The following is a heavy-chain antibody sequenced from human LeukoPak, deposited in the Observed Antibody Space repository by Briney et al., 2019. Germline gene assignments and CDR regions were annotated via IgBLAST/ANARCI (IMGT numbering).Heavy chain of an antibody. CDR1: GGSISSGDYY. CDR2: FYYSGST. J-gene: IGHJ4*02. CDR3: ARARGYDILTGYHRPFDY. V-gene: IGHV4-30-4*01. D-gene: IGHD3-9*01. Sequence: SETLSLTCTVSGGSISSGDYYWSWIRQPPGKGLEWIGYFYYSGSTYYNPPLKSRVTISVDTSKNQFSLKLSSVTAADTAVYYYARARGYDILTGYHRPFDYWGQGTLVTVSS.